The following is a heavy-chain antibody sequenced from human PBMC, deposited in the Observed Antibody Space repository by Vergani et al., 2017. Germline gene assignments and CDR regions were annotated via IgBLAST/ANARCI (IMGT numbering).Heavy chain of an antibody. V-gene: IGHV3-11*01. CDR2: ISSSGSTI. CDR3: ARGGCSSTSCYPYYYYYGMDV. Sequence: VQLLESGGGLVKPGGSLRLSCAASGFTFSDYYMSWIRQAPGKGLEWVSYISSSGSTIYYADSVKGRFTISRDNAKNSLYLQMNSLRAEDTAVYYCARGGCSSTSCYPYYYYYGMDVWGQGTTVTVSS. CDR1: GFTFSDYY. J-gene: IGHJ6*02. D-gene: IGHD2-2*01.